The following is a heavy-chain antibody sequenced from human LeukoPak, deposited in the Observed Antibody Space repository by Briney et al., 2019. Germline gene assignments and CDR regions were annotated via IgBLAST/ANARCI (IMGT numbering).Heavy chain of an antibody. D-gene: IGHD3-22*01. J-gene: IGHJ1*01. CDR3: AKQFLDTN. V-gene: IGHV3-23*01. CDR2: ISAVDANT. CDR1: GFIFSTYA. Sequence: PGGSLRLSCAASGFIFSTYAMTWVRQAPGKGLEWVSAISAVDANTYYAASVKRRFTVSRHNTKNTLFQKNNNLRAEATAVDYCAKQFLDTNWGRGTLVSVFS.